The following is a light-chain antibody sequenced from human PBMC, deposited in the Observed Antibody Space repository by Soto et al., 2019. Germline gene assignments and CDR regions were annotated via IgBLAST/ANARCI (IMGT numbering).Light chain of an antibody. CDR3: LFFYGHVVV. V-gene: IGLV7-43*01. CDR2: STT. CDR1: TGAVTSGYY. J-gene: IGLJ2*01. Sequence: QAVVTQEPSLTVSPGGTVTLTCASSTGAVTSGYYPNWFQQRPGQPPRALIYSTTYKHSWTPARFSGALLGGKAALTLSGAQPEDEADYYCLFFYGHVVVFGGGIKLTVL.